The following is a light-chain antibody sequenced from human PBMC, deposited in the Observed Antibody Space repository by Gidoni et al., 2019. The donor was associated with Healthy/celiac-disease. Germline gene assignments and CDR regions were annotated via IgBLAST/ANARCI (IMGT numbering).Light chain of an antibody. CDR2: GAS. V-gene: IGKV3-15*01. Sequence: EIVMTQSPATLSVSPGERATLSCRASQSVSSNLAWYHQKPGQAPRLLIYGASTRATGIPARFSGSGSGTEFTLTISSLQSEEFAVYYCQQYNNWWTFGQGTKVEIK. CDR3: QQYNNWWT. J-gene: IGKJ1*01. CDR1: QSVSSN.